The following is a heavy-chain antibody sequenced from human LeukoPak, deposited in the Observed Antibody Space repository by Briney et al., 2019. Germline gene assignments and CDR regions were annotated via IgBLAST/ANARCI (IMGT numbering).Heavy chain of an antibody. Sequence: VASVKVSCKASGGTFSSYAISWVRQAPGQGLEWMGGIIPIFGTANYAQKFQGRVTITADKSTSTAYMELSSLRSEDTAVYYCARTPPSALRRYFDLWGRGTLVTVSS. CDR1: GGTFSSYA. CDR2: IIPIFGTA. J-gene: IGHJ2*01. V-gene: IGHV1-69*06. CDR3: ARTPPSALRRYFDL.